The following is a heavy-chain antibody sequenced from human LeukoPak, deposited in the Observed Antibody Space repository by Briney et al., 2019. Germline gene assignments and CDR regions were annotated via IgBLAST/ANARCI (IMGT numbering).Heavy chain of an antibody. J-gene: IGHJ4*02. CDR2: ISGSGGST. D-gene: IGHD1-26*01. V-gene: IGHV3-23*01. CDR1: GFTFSRYG. Sequence: PGGTLRLSCAACGFTFSRYGMRWVRQAPGKGREGGSDISGSGGSTYYADSVKGRFTISRDNSKNTLYLQMNSLRAEDTAVYYCAKVGLGNWCQGTLVTVSS. CDR3: AKVGLGN.